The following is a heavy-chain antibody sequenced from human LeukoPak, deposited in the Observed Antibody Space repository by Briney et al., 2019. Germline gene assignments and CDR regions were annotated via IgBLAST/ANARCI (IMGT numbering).Heavy chain of an antibody. CDR3: AREGLGRSYYFDY. CDR2: ISSNGGST. J-gene: IGHJ4*02. D-gene: IGHD3/OR15-3a*01. V-gene: IGHV3-64*01. CDR1: GFTFSGYA. Sequence: PGGSLRLSCAASGFTFSGYAMHWVRQAPGKGLEYVSAISSNGGSTYYANSVKGRFTISRENSKNTLYLQMGSLRAEDMAVYYCAREGLGRSYYFDYWGQGTLVTVSS.